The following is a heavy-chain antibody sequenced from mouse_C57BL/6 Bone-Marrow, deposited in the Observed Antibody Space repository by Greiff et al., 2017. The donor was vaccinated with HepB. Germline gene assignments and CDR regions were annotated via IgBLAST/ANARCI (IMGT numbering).Heavy chain of an antibody. CDR2: IDPEDGET. Sequence: DVKLVESGAELVKPGASVKLSCTASGFNIKDYYMHWVKQRTEQGLEWIGRIDPEDGETKYAPKFQGKATITADTSSNTAYLQLSSLTSEDTAVYYCARRMSKGYFDVWGTGTTVTVSS. J-gene: IGHJ1*03. D-gene: IGHD1-3*01. CDR3: ARRMSKGYFDV. V-gene: IGHV14-2*01. CDR1: GFNIKDYY.